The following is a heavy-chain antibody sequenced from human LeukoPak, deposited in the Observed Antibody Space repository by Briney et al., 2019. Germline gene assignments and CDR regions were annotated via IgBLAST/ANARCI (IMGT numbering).Heavy chain of an antibody. Sequence: SETLSLTCSVSGGSITDNYWMWIRQPPGKGLEWIGYIHSGGNTNYNPALKSRATFSIATSRTQFSLILTSVSAADTAVYYCATQYYHINVWGKGTSVTASS. CDR2: IHSGGNT. D-gene: IGHD2/OR15-2a*01. J-gene: IGHJ6*04. CDR3: ATQYYHINV. V-gene: IGHV4-59*01. CDR1: GGSITDNY.